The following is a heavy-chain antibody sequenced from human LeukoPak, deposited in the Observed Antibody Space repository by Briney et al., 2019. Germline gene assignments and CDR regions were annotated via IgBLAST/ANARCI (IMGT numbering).Heavy chain of an antibody. Sequence: GGSLRLSCAASGFTFTRNAMAWVGQAPGKGLEWDSAIDGSGGTTFYADSVKGRVTISRVQSTNTVYLQMNSLRADDTAVYYCAKAHCSSTSCSRADNWGQGTLVTVSS. CDR2: IDGSGGTT. D-gene: IGHD2-2*01. V-gene: IGHV3-23*01. CDR1: GFTFTRNA. CDR3: AKAHCSSTSCSRADN. J-gene: IGHJ4*02.